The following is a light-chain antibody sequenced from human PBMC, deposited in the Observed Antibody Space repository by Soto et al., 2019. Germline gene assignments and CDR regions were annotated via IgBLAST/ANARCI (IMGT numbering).Light chain of an antibody. CDR3: QQYYNTPYT. CDR1: RTLFYPSNNKTY. CDR2: WAS. Sequence: DIVMTQSPDSLAVSLGERATINCKSNRTLFYPSNNKTYLAWYQQKAGQPPKLLIYWASMRESGVPDRFSGSGSGTDFTLTISSLQAEDVAIFYCQQYYNTPYTSGQGTKLEIK. J-gene: IGKJ2*01. V-gene: IGKV4-1*01.